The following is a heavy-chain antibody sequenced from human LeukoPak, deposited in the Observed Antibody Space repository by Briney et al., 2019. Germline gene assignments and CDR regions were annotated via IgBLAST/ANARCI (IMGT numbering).Heavy chain of an antibody. D-gene: IGHD3-10*01. Sequence: PSETLSLTCAVYGGSFSGYYWSWIRQPPGKGLEWIGEIKHSGSTNYNPSLKSRVTISVDTSKNQFSLKLSSVTAADTAVYYCARGPNYYGSGSYQDYWGQGTLVTVSS. V-gene: IGHV4-34*01. J-gene: IGHJ4*02. CDR1: GGSFSGYY. CDR3: ARGPNYYGSGSYQDY. CDR2: IKHSGST.